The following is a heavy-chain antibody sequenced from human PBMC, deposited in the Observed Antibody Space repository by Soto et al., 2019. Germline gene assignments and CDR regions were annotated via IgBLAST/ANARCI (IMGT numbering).Heavy chain of an antibody. Sequence: QVQLQESGPGLVKPSQTLSLTCSVSGDSISIGDYYWSWIRQPPGKGLEWIGFIYSNGNTHHNPSLKSGVAISIDTSKNQFSLKLESVTAADTAVYYCARGLSKSYGDLFDYWGQGTLVTVSS. CDR3: ARGLSKSYGDLFDY. D-gene: IGHD4-17*01. V-gene: IGHV4-30-4*01. CDR1: GDSISIGDYY. J-gene: IGHJ4*02. CDR2: IYSNGNT.